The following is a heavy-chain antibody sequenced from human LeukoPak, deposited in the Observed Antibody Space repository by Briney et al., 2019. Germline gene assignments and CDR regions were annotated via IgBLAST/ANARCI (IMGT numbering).Heavy chain of an antibody. Sequence: ASVKVSCKASGYTFTGYYMHWVRQAPGQGLEWMGWINPNSGGTNYAQKFQGRVTMTRDTSISTAYMELSRLRSDDTAVYYCARAADRAMVTYDYWGQGTLVTVSS. CDR3: ARAADRAMVTYDY. V-gene: IGHV1-2*02. CDR1: GYTFTGYY. D-gene: IGHD5-18*01. CDR2: INPNSGGT. J-gene: IGHJ4*02.